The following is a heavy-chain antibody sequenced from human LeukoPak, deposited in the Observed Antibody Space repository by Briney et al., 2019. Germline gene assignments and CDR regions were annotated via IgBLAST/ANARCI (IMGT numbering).Heavy chain of an antibody. J-gene: IGHJ3*02. CDR1: GYTFTSYG. CDR2: ISAYNGNT. D-gene: IGHD3-22*01. CDR3: ARDYYDSSGYRGAFDI. Sequence: GASVKVSCKASGYTFTSYGISWVRQAPGQGLEWKGWISAYNGNTNYAQKLQGRVTMTTDTSTSTAYMELRSLRSDDTAVYYCARDYYDSSGYRGAFDIWGQGTMVTVSS. V-gene: IGHV1-18*01.